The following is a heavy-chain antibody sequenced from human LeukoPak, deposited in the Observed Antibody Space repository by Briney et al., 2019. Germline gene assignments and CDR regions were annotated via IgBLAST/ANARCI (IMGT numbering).Heavy chain of an antibody. D-gene: IGHD3-3*01. Sequence: GGSLRLSCAASGFTFSSYWMSWVRQAPGKGLEWVANIKQDGSEKYYVDSVKGRFTISRDNAKNSLYLQMNSLRAEDTAVYYCARDISDYDFWSGYQYWFDYWGQGTLVTVSS. CDR2: IKQDGSEK. V-gene: IGHV3-7*01. J-gene: IGHJ4*02. CDR1: GFTFSSYW. CDR3: ARDISDYDFWSGYQYWFDY.